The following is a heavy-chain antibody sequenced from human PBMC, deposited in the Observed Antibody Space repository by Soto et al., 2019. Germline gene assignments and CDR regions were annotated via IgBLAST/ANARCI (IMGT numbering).Heavy chain of an antibody. Sequence: GGSLRLSCAASGFILSSSAMSWVRQAPGKGLEWVSAISGSGTSTYYADSVKGRFTISGDNSKNTVYLQMNSLRAEDTAVYYCAKGPTIFGVVITFDYYYGMDVRGQGTTVTVSS. CDR2: ISGSGTST. D-gene: IGHD3-3*01. CDR3: AKGPTIFGVVITFDYYYGMDV. J-gene: IGHJ6*02. CDR1: GFILSSSA. V-gene: IGHV3-23*01.